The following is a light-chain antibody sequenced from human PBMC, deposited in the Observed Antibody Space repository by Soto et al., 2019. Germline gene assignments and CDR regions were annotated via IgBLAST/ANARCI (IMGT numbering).Light chain of an antibody. V-gene: IGKV4-1*01. CDR1: QKVLYSSNNKHY. Sequence: DIVMTQSPDSLAVSLGERATINCKSSQKVLYSSNNKHYLAWYQQRPGQPPKLLIYWASIRASGVPARFSGSGSGTDFTLTINSLQAEDVAVYYCQQYLNSPAYPFGQGTKLEIK. CDR2: WAS. CDR3: QQYLNSPAYP. J-gene: IGKJ2*01.